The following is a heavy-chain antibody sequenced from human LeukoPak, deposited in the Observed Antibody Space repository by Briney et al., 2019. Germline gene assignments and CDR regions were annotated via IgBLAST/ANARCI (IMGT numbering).Heavy chain of an antibody. V-gene: IGHV3-53*01. CDR1: GFIFRNYA. Sequence: PGGSLRLSCAASGFIFRNYAMRWVRQAPGKGLEWVSVILSGDSTFYADSVKGRFTISRDNSKNTLYLQMNSLRAEDTAVYYCATSPSKGYWGQGTLVTVSS. J-gene: IGHJ4*02. CDR3: ATSPSKGY. D-gene: IGHD2-2*01. CDR2: ILSGDST.